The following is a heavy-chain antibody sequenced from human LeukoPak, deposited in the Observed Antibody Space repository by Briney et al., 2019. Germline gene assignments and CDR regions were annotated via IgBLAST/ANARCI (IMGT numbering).Heavy chain of an antibody. CDR1: GFTFSSYS. Sequence: GRSLRLSCAASGFTFSSYSMNWVRQAPGKGLEWVSSISSSSSYIYYADSVKGRFTISRDNAKNSLYLQMNSLRAEDTAVYYCAREVYSSGWYPDVWGQGTTVTVSS. CDR2: ISSSSSYI. V-gene: IGHV3-21*01. J-gene: IGHJ6*02. CDR3: AREVYSSGWYPDV. D-gene: IGHD6-19*01.